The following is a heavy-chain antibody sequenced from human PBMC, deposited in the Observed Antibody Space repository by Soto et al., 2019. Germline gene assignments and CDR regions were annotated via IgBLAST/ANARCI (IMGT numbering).Heavy chain of an antibody. CDR3: ATLHKGYDSSGYSFDI. D-gene: IGHD3-22*01. V-gene: IGHV4-61*08. CDR1: GGSISSGGYY. Sequence: SETLSLTCTVSGGSISSGGYYWSWIRQHPGKGLEWIGYIYYSGSTYYNPSLKSRVTISVDTSKNQFSLKLSSVTAADTAVYYCATLHKGYDSSGYSFDIWGQGTMVTVS. CDR2: IYYSGST. J-gene: IGHJ3*02.